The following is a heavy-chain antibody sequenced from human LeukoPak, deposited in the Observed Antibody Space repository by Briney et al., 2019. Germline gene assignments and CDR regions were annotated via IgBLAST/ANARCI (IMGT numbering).Heavy chain of an antibody. Sequence: GASVKVSCKASGGTFSSYAISWVRQAPGQGLEWMGGIIPIFGTANYAQKFQGRVTITADESTSTAYMELNSLRSEDTAVYYCARARDYYDSSGYDYWGQGTLVTVSS. CDR2: IIPIFGTA. CDR3: ARARDYYDSSGYDY. CDR1: GGTFSSYA. J-gene: IGHJ4*02. V-gene: IGHV1-69*01. D-gene: IGHD3-22*01.